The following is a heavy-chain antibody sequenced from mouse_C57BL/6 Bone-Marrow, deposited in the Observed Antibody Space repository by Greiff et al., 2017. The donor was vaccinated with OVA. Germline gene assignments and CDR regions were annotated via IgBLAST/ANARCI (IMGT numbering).Heavy chain of an antibody. CDR1: GFTFSSYA. V-gene: IGHV5-4*01. D-gene: IGHD4-1*02. Sequence: EVQVVESGGGLVKPGGSLKLSCAASGFTFSSYAMSWVRQTPEKRLEWVATISDGGSYTYYPDNVKGRFTISRDNAKNNRYLQMSHLKSEDTAMYYCARQLGRGFAYWGQGTLVTVSA. CDR2: ISDGGSYT. CDR3: ARQLGRGFAY. J-gene: IGHJ3*01.